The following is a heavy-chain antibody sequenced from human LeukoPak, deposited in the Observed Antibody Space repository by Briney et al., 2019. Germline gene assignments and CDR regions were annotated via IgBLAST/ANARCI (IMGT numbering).Heavy chain of an antibody. Sequence: KPSETLSLTCTVSGGSISSYYWSWIRQPPGKGLEWIGYIYYSGSTNYNPSLKSRVTISVDTSKNQFSLNLSSVTAADTAVYYCARDAIFRCFDLWGRGTLVTVSS. CDR3: ARDAIFRCFDL. CDR2: IYYSGST. D-gene: IGHD2-21*01. V-gene: IGHV4-59*12. CDR1: GGSISSYY. J-gene: IGHJ2*01.